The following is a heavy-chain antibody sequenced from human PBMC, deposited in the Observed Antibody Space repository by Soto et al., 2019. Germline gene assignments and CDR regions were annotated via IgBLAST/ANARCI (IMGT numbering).Heavy chain of an antibody. CDR1: GFTFSSYG. CDR2: ISYDGSNK. V-gene: IGHV3-30*18. D-gene: IGHD6-19*01. CDR3: AKGDLFGSSGWYYNN. J-gene: IGHJ4*02. Sequence: PGGSLRLSCAASGFTFSSYGMHWVRQAPGKGLEWVAVISYDGSNKYYADSVKGRFTISRDNSKNTLYLQMNSLRAEDTAVYYCAKGDLFGSSGWYYNNWGQGTLVTVSS.